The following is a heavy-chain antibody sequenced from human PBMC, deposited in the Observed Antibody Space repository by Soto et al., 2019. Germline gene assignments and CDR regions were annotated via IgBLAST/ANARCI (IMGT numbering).Heavy chain of an antibody. CDR1: GGTFSSYA. J-gene: IGHJ6*02. CDR3: AHSSSLFSYEQSVYYYGMDV. CDR2: IIPIFGTA. V-gene: IGHV1-69*13. D-gene: IGHD6-13*01. Sequence: GASVKVSCKASGGTFSSYAISWVRQAPGQGLEWMGGIIPIFGTANYAQKFQGRVTITADESTSTAYMELSSLRSEDTAVYYCAHSSSLFSYEQSVYYYGMDVWGQGTTVTVS.